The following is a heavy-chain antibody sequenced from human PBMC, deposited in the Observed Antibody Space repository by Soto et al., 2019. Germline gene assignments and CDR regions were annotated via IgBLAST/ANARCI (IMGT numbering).Heavy chain of an antibody. CDR1: GGSISSYY. D-gene: IGHD2-2*01. Sequence: SETLSLTCTVSGGSISSYYWSWIRQPPGKGLEWIGYIYYSGSTNYNPSLKSRVTISVDTSKNQFSLKLSSVTAADTAVYYCARENIVVVPAAKFNWFDPGGQGTLVTVSS. CDR2: IYYSGST. CDR3: ARENIVVVPAAKFNWFDP. V-gene: IGHV4-59*01. J-gene: IGHJ5*02.